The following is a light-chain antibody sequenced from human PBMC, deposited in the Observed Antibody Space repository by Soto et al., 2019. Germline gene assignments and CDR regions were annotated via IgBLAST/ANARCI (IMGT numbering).Light chain of an antibody. CDR1: SSDVGGYNY. V-gene: IGLV2-14*01. CDR2: EVS. J-gene: IGLJ2*01. Sequence: QSVLTQPASVSGSPGQSITISCTGTSSDVGGYNYVSWYQQHPGKAPKLMIYEVSNRPSGVSDRFSGSKSDNTASLTTSGLPAEDEADYYCSSYTSSSTLVLFGGGTKLTVL. CDR3: SSYTSSSTLVL.